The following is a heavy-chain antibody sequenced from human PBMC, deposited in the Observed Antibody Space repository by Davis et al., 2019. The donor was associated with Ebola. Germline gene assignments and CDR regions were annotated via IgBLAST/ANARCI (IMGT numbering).Heavy chain of an antibody. Sequence: PGGSLRLSCAASGFTFSTYSMSWVRQAPGKGLEWVSSISSDSDYIYYADSAKGRFTISRDNAKSSLYLQMNSLRAEDTALYYCARDRPLDFFFGDYYGMDVWGQGTTVTVSS. D-gene: IGHD3-16*01. CDR3: ARDRPLDFFFGDYYGMDV. J-gene: IGHJ6*02. CDR2: ISSDSDYI. CDR1: GFTFSTYS. V-gene: IGHV3-21*01.